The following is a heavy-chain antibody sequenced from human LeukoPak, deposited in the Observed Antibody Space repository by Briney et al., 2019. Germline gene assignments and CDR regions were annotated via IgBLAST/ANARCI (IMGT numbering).Heavy chain of an antibody. J-gene: IGHJ4*02. CDR2: ISFDGSQK. V-gene: IGHV3-30*02. D-gene: IGHD3-16*02. CDR1: GFTFSNYG. Sequence: GGSLRLSCAASGFTFSNYGMHWVRQAPGKGLEWVALISFDGSQKYYADSVKGRFTISRDNSKNTLYLQMNSLRAEDTAVYYCAKDEDGDMITFGGVIVPRGSMTIPYWGQGTLVTVSS. CDR3: AKDEDGDMITFGGVIVPRGSMTIPY.